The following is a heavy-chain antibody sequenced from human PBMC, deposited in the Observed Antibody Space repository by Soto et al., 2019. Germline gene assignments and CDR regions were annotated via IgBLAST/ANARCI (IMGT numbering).Heavy chain of an antibody. CDR1: GYTFTSYG. CDR3: ARDWLWGSSWYGNSGEVDY. CDR2: ISAYNGNT. Sequence: GASVKVSCKASGYTFTSYGISWVRQAPGQGLEWMGWISAYNGNTNYAQKLQGRVTMTTDTSTSTAYMELRTLRSDDTAVYYCARDWLWGSSWYGNSGEVDYWGQGTLVTVSS. V-gene: IGHV1-18*01. D-gene: IGHD6-13*01. J-gene: IGHJ4*02.